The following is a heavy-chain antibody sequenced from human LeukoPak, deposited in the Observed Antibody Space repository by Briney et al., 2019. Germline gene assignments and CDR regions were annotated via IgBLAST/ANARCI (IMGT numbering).Heavy chain of an antibody. D-gene: IGHD2-8*01. CDR2: IYSGGST. V-gene: IGHV3-53*01. Sequence: GGSLRLSCAASGFTVSSNYMSWVRQAPGKGLEWVSVIYSGGSTYYADSVKGRFTISRDNSKNTLYLQMNSLRAEDTAVYFCAKSSSGLGLNEYFDLWGRGTLVTVSS. J-gene: IGHJ2*01. CDR1: GFTVSSNY. CDR3: AKSSSGLGLNEYFDL.